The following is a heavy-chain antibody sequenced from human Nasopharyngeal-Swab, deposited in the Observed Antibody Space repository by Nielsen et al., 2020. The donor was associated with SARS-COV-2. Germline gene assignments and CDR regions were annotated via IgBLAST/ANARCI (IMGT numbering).Heavy chain of an antibody. CDR3: ARSFTVTTNGYYYYYMDV. V-gene: IGHV1-3*01. CDR2: INAGNGNT. J-gene: IGHJ6*03. CDR1: GYTFTSYA. Sequence: ASVKVSCKASGYTFTSYAMNWVRQAPGQRLEWMGWINAGNGNTKYSQKFQGRVTITRDTSASTAYMELSSLRSEDTAVYYCARSFTVTTNGYYYYYMDVWGKGTTVTVSS. D-gene: IGHD4-17*01.